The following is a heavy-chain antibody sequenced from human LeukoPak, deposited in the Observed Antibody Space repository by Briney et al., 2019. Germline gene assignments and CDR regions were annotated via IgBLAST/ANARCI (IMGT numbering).Heavy chain of an antibody. D-gene: IGHD2-8*01. CDR1: GFTVSSNY. J-gene: IGHJ4*02. V-gene: IGHV3-53*01. Sequence: GGSLRLSCAASGFTVSSNYMSWVRQAPGKGLEWVSIIYSDRTTYYADSVKGRFTISRDNSKNTVYLQMNSLRADDTAVYYCAREAPPNFAYGGKGTLVPVS. CDR3: AREAPPNFAY. CDR2: IYSDRTT.